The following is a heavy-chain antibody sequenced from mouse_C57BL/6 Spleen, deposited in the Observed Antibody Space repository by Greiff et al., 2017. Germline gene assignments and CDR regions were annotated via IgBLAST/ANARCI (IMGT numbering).Heavy chain of an antibody. D-gene: IGHD1-1*01. CDR3: ATATVVAPGYFDV. Sequence: VKLMESGAELVRPGTSVKVSCKASGYAFTNYLIEWVKQRPGQGLEWIGVINPGSGGTNYNEKFKGKATLTADKSSSTAYMQLSSLTSEDSAVYCCATATVVAPGYFDVWGTGTTVTVSS. J-gene: IGHJ1*03. CDR1: GYAFTNYL. V-gene: IGHV1-54*01. CDR2: INPGSGGT.